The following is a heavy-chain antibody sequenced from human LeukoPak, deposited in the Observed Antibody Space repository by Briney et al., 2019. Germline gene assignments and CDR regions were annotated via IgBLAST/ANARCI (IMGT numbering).Heavy chain of an antibody. CDR2: IDWDDDK. CDR1: GFSLSTSGMC. V-gene: IGHV2-70*11. Sequence: SGPTQVNPTQTLTLTCTFSGFSLSTSGMCVSWIRQPPGKALEWLARIDWDDDKYYSTSLKTRLTISKDTSKNQVVLTMTNMDPVDTATYYCAREDTAMARGLLDYWGQGTLVTVSS. CDR3: AREDTAMARGLLDY. J-gene: IGHJ4*02. D-gene: IGHD5-18*01.